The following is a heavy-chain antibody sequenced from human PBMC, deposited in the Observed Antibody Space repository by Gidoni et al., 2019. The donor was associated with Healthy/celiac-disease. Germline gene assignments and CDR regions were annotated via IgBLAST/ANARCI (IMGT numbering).Heavy chain of an antibody. Sequence: QLQLQESGPGLVKPSETLSLTCTVSGGSISSSSYYWGWLRQPPGKGLEWIGSIYYSGSTYYNPSLKSRVTISVDTSKNQFSLKLSSVTAADTAVYYCARAPPGGVELGGYFDLWGRGTLVTVSS. CDR2: IYYSGST. CDR3: ARAPPGGVELGGYFDL. D-gene: IGHD3-10*01. J-gene: IGHJ2*01. V-gene: IGHV4-39*07. CDR1: GGSISSSSYY.